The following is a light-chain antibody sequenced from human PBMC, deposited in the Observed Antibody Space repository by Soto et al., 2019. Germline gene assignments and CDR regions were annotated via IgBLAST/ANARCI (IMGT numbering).Light chain of an antibody. CDR1: QGINSY. Sequence: IQLTQSPSSLSASVGDRVTLTCRASQGINSYLAWYQQEPGKAPKLLIYLASTLQSGVPSRFSGSVSGTDFSLTISSLQPEDVASYYCQYLNSFPLSFGGGTKVEIK. CDR2: LAS. CDR3: QYLNSFPLS. J-gene: IGKJ4*01. V-gene: IGKV1-9*01.